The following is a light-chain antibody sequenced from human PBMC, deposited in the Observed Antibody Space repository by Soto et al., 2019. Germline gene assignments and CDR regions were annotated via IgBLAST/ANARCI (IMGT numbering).Light chain of an antibody. CDR1: QSISIY. J-gene: IGKJ5*01. Sequence: DIQMTQSLSSLSASVGDGVTITCRASQSISIYVSWYQQKPWKAPKLLIYAASSLQIGVPSRFSGSGSGTNFTLTISSLQPEDFATYFCQQNYDTPITFGQGTRLE. V-gene: IGKV1-39*01. CDR2: AAS. CDR3: QQNYDTPIT.